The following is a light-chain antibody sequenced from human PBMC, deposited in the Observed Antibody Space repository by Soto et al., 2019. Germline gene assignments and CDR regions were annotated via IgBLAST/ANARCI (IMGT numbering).Light chain of an antibody. V-gene: IGLV2-14*01. CDR3: SSYTSSSTPHV. J-gene: IGLJ1*01. Sequence: QSALTQPASVSGSPGQLITISCTGTSSDVGGYNYVSWYQQHPGKAPKLMIYEVSNRPSGVSNRFSGSKSGNTASLTISGLQAEDEADYYCSSYTSSSTPHVFGTGTKLTVL. CDR2: EVS. CDR1: SSDVGGYNY.